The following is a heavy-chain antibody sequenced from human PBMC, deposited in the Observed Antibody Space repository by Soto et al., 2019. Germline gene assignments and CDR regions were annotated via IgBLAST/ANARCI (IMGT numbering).Heavy chain of an antibody. CDR2: ISAYNGNT. V-gene: IGHV1-18*01. CDR1: GYTFTSYG. Sequence: QVQLVQSGAEVKKPGASVKVSCKASGYTFTSYGISWVRQAPGQGLEWMGWISAYNGNTNYAQKLQGRVTMTTNASTSTAYMELRSLRSDDTAVYYCARDSYTTVTHYYYYGMDVWGQGTTVTVSS. J-gene: IGHJ6*02. D-gene: IGHD4-17*01. CDR3: ARDSYTTVTHYYYYGMDV.